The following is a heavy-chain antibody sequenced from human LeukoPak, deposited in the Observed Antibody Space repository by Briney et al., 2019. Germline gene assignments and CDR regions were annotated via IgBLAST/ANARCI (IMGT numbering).Heavy chain of an antibody. J-gene: IGHJ6*02. CDR3: ARGPYYYDSSGYYIPYYGMDV. Sequence: SETLSLTCAVSGGSISSSNWWSWVRQPPGKGLEWIGEIYHSGSTNYNPSLKSRVTISVVKSKNQFSLKLSSVTAADTAVYYCARGPYYYDSSGYYIPYYGMDVWGQGTTVTVSS. CDR1: GGSISSSNW. D-gene: IGHD3-22*01. V-gene: IGHV4-4*02. CDR2: IYHSGST.